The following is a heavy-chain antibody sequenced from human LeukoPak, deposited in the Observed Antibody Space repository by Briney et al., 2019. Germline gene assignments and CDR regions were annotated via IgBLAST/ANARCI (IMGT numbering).Heavy chain of an antibody. CDR2: INPSGGST. Sequence: ASVKVSCKASGYTFTGYYMHWVRRAPGQGLEWMGIINPSGGSTSYAQKFQGRVTMTRDTSTSTVYMELSSLRSEDTAVYYCASGIAVAGTLGYWGQGTLVTVSS. J-gene: IGHJ4*02. D-gene: IGHD6-19*01. CDR3: ASGIAVAGTLGY. V-gene: IGHV1-46*01. CDR1: GYTFTGYY.